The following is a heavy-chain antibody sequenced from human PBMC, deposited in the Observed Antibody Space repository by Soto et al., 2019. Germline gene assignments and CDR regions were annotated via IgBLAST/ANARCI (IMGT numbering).Heavy chain of an antibody. CDR3: AREWSTSGDLDY. Sequence: QVQLVESGGGVVQPGMSLRLSCAASGFTFSSHSIQCVRQAPGKGLEWVAVISYDGSIKYYADSVKGRFTISRDNSKNTAYLQMNRLRAEDTAVFYCAREWSTSGDLDYWGQGTLVIVSS. CDR1: GFTFSSHS. CDR2: ISYDGSIK. D-gene: IGHD3-10*01. J-gene: IGHJ4*02. V-gene: IGHV3-30-3*01.